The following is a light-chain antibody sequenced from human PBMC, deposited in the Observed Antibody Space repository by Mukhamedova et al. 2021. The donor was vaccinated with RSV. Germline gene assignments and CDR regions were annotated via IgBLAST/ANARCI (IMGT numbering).Light chain of an antibody. J-gene: IGKJ4*01. CDR2: DAS. V-gene: IGKV1-13*02. Sequence: GDRVTITCRASQGISSALAWYQQKPGKPPNLLIYDASSLESGAPSRFSGRGSGTEFSLTIGSLQPEDFATYYCQQFNSYPLTFGG. CDR3: QQFNSYPLT. CDR1: QGISSA.